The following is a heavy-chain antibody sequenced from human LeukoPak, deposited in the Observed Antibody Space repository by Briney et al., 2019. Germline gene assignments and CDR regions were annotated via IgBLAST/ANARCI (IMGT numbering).Heavy chain of an antibody. D-gene: IGHD3-16*01. CDR1: GFTFSSYT. Sequence: PGGSLRLSCAASGFTFSSYTMNWVRQAPGKGLEWVSFISTSSSYIYYADSVKGRFTISRDNAKKSLFLQMNSLRAEDTAVYYCARGAFSALDIWGQGTMVTVSS. V-gene: IGHV3-21*01. J-gene: IGHJ3*02. CDR2: ISTSSSYI. CDR3: ARGAFSALDI.